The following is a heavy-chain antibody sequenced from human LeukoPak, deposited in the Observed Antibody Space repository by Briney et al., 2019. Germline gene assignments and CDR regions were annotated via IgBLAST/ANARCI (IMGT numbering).Heavy chain of an antibody. CDR1: DGAVSSSTYY. Sequence: SETLSLTCTVSDGAVSSSTYYWGWIRQPPGKGLEWIGTIYYSGNTYYNPSLKSRVTISVDTSKNQFSLKMSSVTAADTAVYYSVRSRERSWSEGYWGQGTLVTVSS. V-gene: IGHV4-39*01. D-gene: IGHD6-13*01. J-gene: IGHJ4*02. CDR3: VRSRERSWSEGY. CDR2: IYYSGNT.